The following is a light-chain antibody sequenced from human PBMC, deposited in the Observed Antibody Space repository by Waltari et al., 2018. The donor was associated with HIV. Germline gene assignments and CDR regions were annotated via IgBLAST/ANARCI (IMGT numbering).Light chain of an antibody. CDR3: AAWDDSRSVL. V-gene: IGLV1-44*01. Sequence: QSVLTQPPSASGTPGQRVTISCSGSGSNIGSYTVNWYQQLPGAAPTLPIYKYNRRPSGVPDRFSGSKSGTSASLAIRGLQSADEAVYYCAAWDDSRSVLFGGGTTLTVL. J-gene: IGLJ3*02. CDR1: GSNIGSYT. CDR2: KYN.